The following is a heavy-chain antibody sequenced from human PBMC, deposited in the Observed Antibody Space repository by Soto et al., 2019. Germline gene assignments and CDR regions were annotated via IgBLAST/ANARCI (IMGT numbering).Heavy chain of an antibody. CDR3: AKDLTAYYYGMDV. V-gene: IGHV3-30*18. J-gene: IGHJ6*02. CDR1: GFTFSSYG. Sequence: QVQLVESGGGVVQPGRSLRLSCAASGFTFSSYGMHWVRQAPGKGLEWVAVISYDGSNKYYADSVKGRFTISRDNSKNMLYLQMNSLRAEDTAVYYCAKDLTAYYYGMDVWGQGTTVTVSS. CDR2: ISYDGSNK. D-gene: IGHD3-16*01.